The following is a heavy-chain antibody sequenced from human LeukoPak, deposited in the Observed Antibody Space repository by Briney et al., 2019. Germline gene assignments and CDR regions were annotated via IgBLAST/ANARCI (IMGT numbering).Heavy chain of an antibody. V-gene: IGHV3-23*01. CDR2: ISGDGVSP. CDR3: AKRVGAPSRFYYYYYGMDV. CDR1: GFTFNNYA. J-gene: IGHJ6*02. Sequence: GGSLRLSCSASGFTFNNYALTWVRQTPGKGLECVSAISGDGVSPYYADSVRGRFTISRDNSKNTLYLQMNSLRAEDTAVYYCAKRVGAPSRFYYYYYGMDVWGQGTTVTVSS. D-gene: IGHD1-26*01.